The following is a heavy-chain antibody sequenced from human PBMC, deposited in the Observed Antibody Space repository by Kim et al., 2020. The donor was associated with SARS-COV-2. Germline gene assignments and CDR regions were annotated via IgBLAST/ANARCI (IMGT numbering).Heavy chain of an antibody. CDR1: GFTFSSYS. Sequence: GGSLRLSCAASGFTFSSYSMNWVRQAPGKGLEWVSSISSSSSYIYYADSVKGRFTISRDNAKNSLYLQMNRLRAEDTAVYYCARSSGITIFGVVIPGDYYYGMDVWGQGTTVTVSS. CDR2: ISSSSSYI. D-gene: IGHD3-3*01. J-gene: IGHJ6*02. V-gene: IGHV3-21*01. CDR3: ARSSGITIFGVVIPGDYYYGMDV.